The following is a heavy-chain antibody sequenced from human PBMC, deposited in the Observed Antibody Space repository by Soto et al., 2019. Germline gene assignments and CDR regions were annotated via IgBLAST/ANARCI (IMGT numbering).Heavy chain of an antibody. CDR3: ARDRDKLWAYYYYYGMDV. V-gene: IGHV3-30-3*01. D-gene: IGHD5-18*01. CDR2: ISYDGSNK. J-gene: IGHJ6*02. CDR1: GFTFSSYA. Sequence: QVQLVESGGGVVQPGRSLRLSCAASGFTFSSYAMHWVRQAPGKGLEWVAVISYDGSNKYYADSVKGRFTISRDNSKNTLYLQMNSLRAEDTAVYYCARDRDKLWAYYYYYGMDVWGQGTTVTVSS.